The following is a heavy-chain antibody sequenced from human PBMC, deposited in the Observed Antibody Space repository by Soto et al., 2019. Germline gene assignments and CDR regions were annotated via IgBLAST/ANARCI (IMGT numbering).Heavy chain of an antibody. CDR2: INAANGNT. J-gene: IGHJ4*02. Sequence: GASVKVSCKASGYPFATYAIYWVRQAPGQRLEYMGWINAANGNTKYSQKFRGRVAFTRDTSASTAYMDLSGLTSEDTAVYYCARQGNYGHFDYWGQGTLVTVSS. V-gene: IGHV1-3*01. CDR1: GYPFATYA. CDR3: ARQGNYGHFDY. D-gene: IGHD1-7*01.